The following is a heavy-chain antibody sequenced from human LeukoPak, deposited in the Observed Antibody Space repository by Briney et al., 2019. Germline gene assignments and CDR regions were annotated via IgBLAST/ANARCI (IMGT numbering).Heavy chain of an antibody. J-gene: IGHJ6*02. Sequence: VKVSCKASGGTFSSYAISWVRQAPGQGLEWMGGIIPIFGTANYAQKFQGRVTITADESTSTAYMELRSLRSDDTAVYYCARAVEYIAVARAYYYYGMDVWGQGTTVTVSS. CDR3: ARAVEYIAVARAYYYYGMDV. CDR2: IIPIFGTA. V-gene: IGHV1-69*13. D-gene: IGHD6-19*01. CDR1: GGTFSSYA.